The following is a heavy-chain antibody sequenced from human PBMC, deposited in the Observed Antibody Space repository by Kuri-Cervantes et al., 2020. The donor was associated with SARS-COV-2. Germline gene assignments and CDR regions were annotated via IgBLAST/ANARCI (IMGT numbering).Heavy chain of an antibody. J-gene: IGHJ4*01. CDR1: GFTFSNYA. CDR3: AKRDAYSQGSYFDY. Sequence: GESLKISCAVSGFTFSNYAMTWVRQAPGKGLEWVSTISGSDDVTHLADSVKGRFTVSRDNSRNTLYLEMSSLRVEDTAVYYCAKRDAYSQGSYFDYWGHGTLVTVSS. V-gene: IGHV3-23*01. D-gene: IGHD5-24*01. CDR2: ISGSDDVT.